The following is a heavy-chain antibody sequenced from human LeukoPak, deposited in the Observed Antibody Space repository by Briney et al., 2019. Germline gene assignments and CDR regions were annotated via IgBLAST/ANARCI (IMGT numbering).Heavy chain of an antibody. Sequence: KTSETLSLTCTVSGGSISSYYWSWIRQPPGKGLEWIGYIYYSGSTNYNPSLKSRVTISVDTSKNQFSLKLSSVTAADTAVYYCARSRPYSSSWYFFDHWGQGTLVTVSS. CDR2: IYYSGST. CDR3: ARSRPYSSSWYFFDH. V-gene: IGHV4-59*08. J-gene: IGHJ4*02. D-gene: IGHD6-13*01. CDR1: GGSISSYY.